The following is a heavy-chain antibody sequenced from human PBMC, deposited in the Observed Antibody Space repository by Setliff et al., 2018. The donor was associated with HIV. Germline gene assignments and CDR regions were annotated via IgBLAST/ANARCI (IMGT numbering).Heavy chain of an antibody. Sequence: PSETLSLTCSVSDGSITSGSYYWGWIRQPPGKGLEWIGSVYYSGTTYYNPSLKSRLRMSVDTSKNQFTLKVISMTAADTAVYYCARLSCSSNSCPFDYWVQGTLVTVSS. CDR1: DGSITSGSYY. D-gene: IGHD2-2*01. J-gene: IGHJ4*02. CDR3: ARLSCSSNSCPFDY. CDR2: VYYSGTT. V-gene: IGHV4-39*06.